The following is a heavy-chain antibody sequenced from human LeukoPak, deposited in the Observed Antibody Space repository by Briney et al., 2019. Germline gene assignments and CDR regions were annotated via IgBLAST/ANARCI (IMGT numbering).Heavy chain of an antibody. CDR1: GGSISSHY. CDR3: ARSAPTGKSFDY. CDR2: IYYSGST. J-gene: IGHJ4*02. V-gene: IGHV4-59*11. Sequence: SETLSLTCTVSGGSISSHYWSWIRQPPGEGLEWIGYIYYSGSTNYNPSLKSRVTISVDTSKNQFSLKLSSVTAADTAVYYCARSAPTGKSFDYWGQGTLVTVSS.